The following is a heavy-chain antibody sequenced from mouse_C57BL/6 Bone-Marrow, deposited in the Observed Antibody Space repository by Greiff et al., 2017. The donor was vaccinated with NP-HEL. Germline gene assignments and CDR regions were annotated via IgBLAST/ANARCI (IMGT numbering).Heavy chain of an antibody. V-gene: IGHV6-3*01. J-gene: IGHJ1*03. D-gene: IGHD2-4*01. CDR1: GFTFSNYW. CDR2: IRLKSDNYAT. Sequence: LQQSGGGLVQPGGSMKLSCVASGFTFSNYWMNWVRQSPEKGLEWVAQIRLKSDNYATHYAESVKGRFTISRDDSKSSVYLQMNNLRAEDTGIYYCTEDYDYSWYFDVWGTGTTVTVSS. CDR3: TEDYDYSWYFDV.